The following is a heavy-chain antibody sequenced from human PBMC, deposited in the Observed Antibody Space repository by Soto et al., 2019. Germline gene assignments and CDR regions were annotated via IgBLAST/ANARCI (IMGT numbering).Heavy chain of an antibody. CDR2: INPNSGGT. J-gene: IGHJ6*02. CDR3: ARGHLIAADGTVWYYGMAV. D-gene: IGHD6-13*01. V-gene: IGHV1-2*02. CDR1: GYTFTGYY. Sequence: VQLVQSGAEVKKPGASVKVSCKASGYTFTGYYMPWVRQAPGQGLEWMGWINPNSGGTNYAQKFQGRVTMTRDTYNSTAYMELSRLRSDDTAVYDCARGHLIAADGTVWYYGMAVWGQGTTVTVSS.